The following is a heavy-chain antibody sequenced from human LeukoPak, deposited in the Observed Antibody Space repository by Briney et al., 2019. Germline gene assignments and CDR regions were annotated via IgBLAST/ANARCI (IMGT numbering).Heavy chain of an antibody. CDR1: GGSISSYY. D-gene: IGHD3-16*01. CDR3: ARPRAWGAFDI. CDR2: ICTSGST. V-gene: IGHV4-4*09. J-gene: IGHJ3*02. Sequence: SETLSLTCTVSGGSISSYYWSWIRQPPGKGLEWIGYICTSGSTNYNPSLKSRVTISVDTSKNQFSLKLSSVTAADTAVYYCARPRAWGAFDIWGQGTMVTVSS.